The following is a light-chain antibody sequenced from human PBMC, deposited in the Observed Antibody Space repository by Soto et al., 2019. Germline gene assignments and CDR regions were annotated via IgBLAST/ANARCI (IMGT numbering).Light chain of an antibody. V-gene: IGLV2-8*01. CDR1: SSDVGSYNY. J-gene: IGLJ2*01. CDR3: SSYAGSNNFV. CDR2: EVS. Sequence: QSALTQPPSASGSPGQSVTISCTGTSSDVGSYNYVSWYQQHPGKAPKLMIYEVSKRPSGVPDRFSGSKSGNTASLTVSGLQAEDEADYYCSSYAGSNNFVFGGGTKVIVL.